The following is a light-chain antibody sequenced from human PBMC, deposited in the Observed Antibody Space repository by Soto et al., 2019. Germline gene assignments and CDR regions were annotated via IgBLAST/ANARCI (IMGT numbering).Light chain of an antibody. CDR2: EGS. CDR1: SSDIGSYHL. Sequence: QSALTQPASVSGSPGQSITISCTGTSSDIGSYHLVSWYQQHPAKAPKLMIYEGSKRPSAVSNRFSGSESGNTASLTISGLQADDEADYYCCSYVGATTYVFGSGTKLTVL. J-gene: IGLJ6*01. V-gene: IGLV2-23*01. CDR3: CSYVGATTYV.